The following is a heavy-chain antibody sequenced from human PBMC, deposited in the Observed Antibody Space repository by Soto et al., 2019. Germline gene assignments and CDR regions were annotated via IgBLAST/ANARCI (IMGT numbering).Heavy chain of an antibody. Sequence: QVQLVQSGAEVKKPGSSVKVSCKASGGTFSSYTISWVRQAPGQGLEWMGRIIPILGIANYAQKFQGRVTITADKSTSTAYMELSSLRSEDTAVYYCARITGTTGYFDYWGQGTLVTVSS. CDR2: IIPILGIA. J-gene: IGHJ4*02. V-gene: IGHV1-69*02. CDR3: ARITGTTGYFDY. CDR1: GGTFSSYT. D-gene: IGHD1-20*01.